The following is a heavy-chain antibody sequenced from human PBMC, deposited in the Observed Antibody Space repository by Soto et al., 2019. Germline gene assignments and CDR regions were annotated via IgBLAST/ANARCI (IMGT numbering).Heavy chain of an antibody. CDR1: GFIFANYA. V-gene: IGHV3-23*01. D-gene: IGHD5-18*01. CDR3: AKWDTHGISPPPVGGNYYYYDMDV. Sequence: GSLRLSCKAPGFIFANYAIGWVGQAPGRGLEWVSAMTGSSGGTYYADSVKGRVTVSRDNSKNTLYLQMHSLRVEDTAIFFCAKWDTHGISPPPVGGNYYYYDMDVWGQGTTVTVSS. J-gene: IGHJ6*02. CDR2: MTGSSGGT.